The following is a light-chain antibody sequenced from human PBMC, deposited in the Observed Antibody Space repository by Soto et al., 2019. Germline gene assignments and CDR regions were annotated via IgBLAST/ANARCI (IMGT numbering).Light chain of an antibody. V-gene: IGLV3-21*02. J-gene: IGLJ1*01. CDR3: QVWDSGSDHYV. CDR1: NIGTKS. CDR2: DDY. Sequence: SYVLTQPPSVSVAPGRTARITCEGHNIGTKSVHWYQQRPGQAPVLVVYDDYDRPSGIPERFSGSNSGNTATLTISRVEAEDEADYFCQVWDSGSDHYVFGTGTKLTVL.